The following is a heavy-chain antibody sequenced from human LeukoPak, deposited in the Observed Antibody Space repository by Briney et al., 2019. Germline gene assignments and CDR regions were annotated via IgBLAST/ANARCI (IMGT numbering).Heavy chain of an antibody. J-gene: IGHJ4*02. CDR3: AKRKYYYDSSGYVLDY. V-gene: IGHV3-23*01. CDR1: GFTFSTYA. CDR2: ISGNGGTT. D-gene: IGHD3-22*01. Sequence: GGSLRLSCAASGFTFSTYAMTWVRQAPGEGLEWVSTISGNGGTTHYADSVKGRVTISRDNSKNTLYLQMNSLGAEDTAVYYCAKRKYYYDSSGYVLDYWGQGTLVTVSS.